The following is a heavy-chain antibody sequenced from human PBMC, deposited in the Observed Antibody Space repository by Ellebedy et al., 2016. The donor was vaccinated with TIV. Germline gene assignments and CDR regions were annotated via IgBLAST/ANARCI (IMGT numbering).Heavy chain of an antibody. V-gene: IGHV3-48*01. J-gene: IGHJ4*02. CDR1: GFSVGSYD. CDR3: AGYGDFSY. Sequence: GESLKLSCASSGFSVGSYDMHWVRQAPGKGLEWVSFISHSSGTTFYADSVRGRFTISRDNAKNSLSLQMNSLRVDDTAVYYCAGYGDFSYWGQGTLVTVSS. CDR2: ISHSSGTT. D-gene: IGHD4-17*01.